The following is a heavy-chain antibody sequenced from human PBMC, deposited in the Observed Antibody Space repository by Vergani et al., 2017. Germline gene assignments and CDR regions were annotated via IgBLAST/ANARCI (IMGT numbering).Heavy chain of an antibody. V-gene: IGHV1-18*01. Sequence: QVQLVQSGAELKKPGASVSVSCKGSSHTFQTYGISWVRQAPGKGLEWMAWIRPYTGHTIYAQKFQDRVTMTADTSTNTAYMELRSLRSDDTAVYYCARGGPYCGGDCSGGGFDYWGQGTLVTVSS. CDR3: ARGGPYCGGDCSGGGFDY. D-gene: IGHD2-21*02. CDR1: SHTFQTYG. J-gene: IGHJ4*02. CDR2: IRPYTGHT.